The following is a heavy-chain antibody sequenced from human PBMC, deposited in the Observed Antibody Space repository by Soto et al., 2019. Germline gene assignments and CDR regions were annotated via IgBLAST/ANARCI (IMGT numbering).Heavy chain of an antibody. Sequence: GGSLRLSCAASGFTFSSYGMHWVRQAPGKGLEWVAVISYDGSNKYFADSVKGRFTISRDNSKNTLYLQMNSLRAEDTAVYYCANRCSGGSCYSFRYYGMDVWGQGTTVTVSS. V-gene: IGHV3-30*18. J-gene: IGHJ6*02. CDR1: GFTFSSYG. CDR3: ANRCSGGSCYSFRYYGMDV. D-gene: IGHD2-15*01. CDR2: ISYDGSNK.